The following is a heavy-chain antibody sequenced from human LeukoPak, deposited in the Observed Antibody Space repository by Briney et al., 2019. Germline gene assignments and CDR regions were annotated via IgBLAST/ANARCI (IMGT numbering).Heavy chain of an antibody. CDR2: MSYTGKT. CDR1: GFSMDTIYYQ. Sequence: IPSETLSLTCTVSGFSMDTIYYQWGWIRQPPGRGLEWIGTMSYTGKTYYNPSLKSRFTMSVDTSKNQFSLWLSSVTATDTSVYYCARFFGQSMVASDPYGMDVWGQGTTVTVSS. J-gene: IGHJ6*02. D-gene: IGHD6-19*01. CDR3: ARFFGQSMVASDPYGMDV. V-gene: IGHV4-39*01.